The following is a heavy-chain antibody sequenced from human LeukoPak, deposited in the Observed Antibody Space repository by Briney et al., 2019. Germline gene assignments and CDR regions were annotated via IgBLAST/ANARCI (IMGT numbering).Heavy chain of an antibody. CDR2: ISYSGSA. CDR1: GGSISSDSHN. V-gene: IGHV4-39*01. CDR3: ARMDYGDYSF. Sequence: SETLSLTCTVSGGSISSDSHNWGWIHQPPGKGLEWIGTISYSGSAFYNPSLKSQVTISVDTSKNQFSLKLSSVTAADTAVYYCARMDYGDYSFWGQGTLVTVSS. J-gene: IGHJ4*02. D-gene: IGHD4-17*01.